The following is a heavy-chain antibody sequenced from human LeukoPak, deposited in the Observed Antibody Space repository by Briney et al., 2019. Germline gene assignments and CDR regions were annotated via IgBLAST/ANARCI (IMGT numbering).Heavy chain of an antibody. CDR3: AKLSSPPSDAFDI. V-gene: IGHV3-23*01. D-gene: IGHD6-6*01. CDR1: GFTFSSYA. J-gene: IGHJ3*02. Sequence: PGGSLRLSCAASGFTFSSYAMSWVRQAPGKGLEWVSAISGSGGSTYYADSVKGRFTISRDNSKNTLYLQINSLRAEDAAVYYCAKLSSPPSDAFDIWGQGTMVIVSS. CDR2: ISGSGGST.